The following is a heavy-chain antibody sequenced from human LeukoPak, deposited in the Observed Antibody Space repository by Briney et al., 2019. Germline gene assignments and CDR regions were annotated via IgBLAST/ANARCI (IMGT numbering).Heavy chain of an antibody. CDR3: ARGRIAARPSSYYFDY. V-gene: IGHV4-38-2*02. J-gene: IGHJ4*02. CDR2: IYHSGST. Sequence: PSETLSLTCTVSDYSISSGYYWGWIRQPPGEGLEWIGSIYHSGSTYYNPSLKSRVSISVDTSKNQFSLKLSSVTAADTAVYYCARGRIAARPSSYYFDYWGQGTLVTVSS. CDR1: DYSISSGYY. D-gene: IGHD6-6*01.